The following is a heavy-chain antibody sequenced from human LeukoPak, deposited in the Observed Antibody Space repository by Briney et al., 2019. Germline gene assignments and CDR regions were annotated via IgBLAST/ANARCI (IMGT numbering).Heavy chain of an antibody. CDR1: GGSISSFC. J-gene: IGHJ4*02. D-gene: IGHD6-19*01. CDR2: SFFSGST. CDR3: ARGTHSSGLYG. Sequence: SETLSLTCTVSGGSISSFCWSWIRQPPGKGLGWIGYSFFSGSTNYNPSLKSRVTISLATSNTQFSLRLNSVTAADTAVYYCARGTHSSGLYGWGQGTLVTVSS. V-gene: IGHV4-59*01.